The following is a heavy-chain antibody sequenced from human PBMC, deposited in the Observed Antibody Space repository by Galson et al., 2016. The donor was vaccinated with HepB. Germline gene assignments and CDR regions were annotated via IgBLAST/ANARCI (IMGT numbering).Heavy chain of an antibody. CDR1: GGSISSSHW. D-gene: IGHD3-3*01. Sequence: SETLSLTCSVSGGSISSSHWFSWVRQSPGKGLEWIGEIDHSGTTKYKSTLKSRVTILLDKSKNQFSLRLSSVTAADTAVYFCCLLRHLEWLSWAENRVDPWGQGILVTVSS. CDR3: CLLRHLEWLSWAENRVDP. CDR2: IDHSGTT. V-gene: IGHV4-4*02. J-gene: IGHJ5*02.